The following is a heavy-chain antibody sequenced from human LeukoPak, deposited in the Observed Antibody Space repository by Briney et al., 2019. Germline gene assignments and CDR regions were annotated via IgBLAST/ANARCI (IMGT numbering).Heavy chain of an antibody. CDR1: GGSFSGYY. V-gene: IGHV4-34*01. D-gene: IGHD6-13*01. J-gene: IGHJ5*02. CDR3: ARDGPSAADNWFDP. CDR2: INHSGST. Sequence: SETLSLTCAVYGGSFSGYYWSWIRRPPGKGLEWIGEINHSGSTNYNPSLKSRVTISVDTSKNQFSLKLSSVTAADTAVYYCARDGPSAADNWFDPWGQGTLVTVSS.